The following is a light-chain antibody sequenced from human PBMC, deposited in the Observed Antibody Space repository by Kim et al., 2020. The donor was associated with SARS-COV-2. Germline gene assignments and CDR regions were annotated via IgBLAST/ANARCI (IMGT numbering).Light chain of an antibody. J-gene: IGLJ1*01. CDR2: SNS. Sequence: GQVVTITCSGSSSNIGSNTVNWYQQLPGTAPKLLIYSNSQRPSGVPDRFSGSKSGTSASLAISGLQSEDEADYYCAAWDDSLNGLVFGTGTKVTVL. V-gene: IGLV1-44*01. CDR3: AAWDDSLNGLV. CDR1: SSNIGSNT.